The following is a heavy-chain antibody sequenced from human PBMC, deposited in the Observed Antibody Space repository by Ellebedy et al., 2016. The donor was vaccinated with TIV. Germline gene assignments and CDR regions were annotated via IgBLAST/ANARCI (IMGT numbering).Heavy chain of an antibody. CDR2: IRSKAYGGTT. Sequence: GGSLRLSCTASGFTFGDYAMSWFRQAPGKGLEWVGFIRSKAYGGTTEYAASVKGRFTISRDDSKSIAYLQMNSLKTEDTAVYYCTRAVSQSPFYYYDSSGHAGGYWGQGTLVTVSS. CDR1: GFTFGDYA. J-gene: IGHJ4*02. V-gene: IGHV3-49*03. D-gene: IGHD3-22*01. CDR3: TRAVSQSPFYYYDSSGHAGGY.